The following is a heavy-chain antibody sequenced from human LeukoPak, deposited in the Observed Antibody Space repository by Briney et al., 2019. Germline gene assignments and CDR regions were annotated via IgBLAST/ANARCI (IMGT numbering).Heavy chain of an antibody. V-gene: IGHV4-4*07. CDR1: GGSISSYY. CDR2: IYTSGST. D-gene: IGHD2-15*01. CDR3: ARVRSVARDY. J-gene: IGHJ4*02. Sequence: SETLSLTCSVSGGSISSYYWSWIRQPAGKGLEWIGRIYTSGSTNYNPSLKSRVTISVDKSKNQFSLKLSSVTAADTAVYYCARVRSVARDYWGQGTLVTVSS.